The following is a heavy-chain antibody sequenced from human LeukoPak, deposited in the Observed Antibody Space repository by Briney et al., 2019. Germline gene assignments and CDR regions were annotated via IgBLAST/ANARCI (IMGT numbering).Heavy chain of an antibody. CDR1: GYSFNTYW. CDR3: ARRQGCSTSSCPPDS. CDR2: IYPGDSDT. D-gene: IGHD2-2*01. Sequence: RGESLKISRRSSGYSFNTYWIGWVRQMPGKGLEWMGIIYPGDSDTRYSPSFRGKVTMSADKSINTAYLQWSSLKASDTAMYFCARRQGCSTSSCPPDSWGQGTLVTVSS. J-gene: IGHJ4*02. V-gene: IGHV5-51*01.